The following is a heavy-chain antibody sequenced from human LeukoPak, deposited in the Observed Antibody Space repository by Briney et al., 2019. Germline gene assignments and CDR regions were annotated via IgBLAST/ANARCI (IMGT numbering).Heavy chain of an antibody. J-gene: IGHJ4*02. CDR3: AKDRVYMVRGLTPFDY. D-gene: IGHD3-10*01. Sequence: GGSLRLSCAASGFTFSSYDMSWVRQAPGKGLEWVSFIRSDGGSTLYADSVKGRFTISRDNSKNTLYLQMNSLRAEDTAVYYCAKDRVYMVRGLTPFDYWGQGTLVTVSS. V-gene: IGHV3-23*01. CDR1: GFTFSSYD. CDR2: IRSDGGST.